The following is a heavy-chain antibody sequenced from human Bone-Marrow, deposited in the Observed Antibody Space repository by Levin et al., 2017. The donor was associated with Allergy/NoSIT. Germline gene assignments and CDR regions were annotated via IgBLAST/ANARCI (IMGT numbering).Heavy chain of an antibody. CDR2: ITWAGGDT. CDR3: VKDRIRGSFGSFDL. CDR1: GFAFDDFV. Sequence: PGGSLRLSCVASGFAFDDFVMHWVRHAPGKGLEWISFITWAGGDTYYADSVKGRFIISRDNGKKSLYLEMTSPRPEDTGLYYCVKDRIRGSFGSFDLWGRGTMVTVAS. D-gene: IGHD1-26*01. V-gene: IGHV3-43D*04. J-gene: IGHJ3*01.